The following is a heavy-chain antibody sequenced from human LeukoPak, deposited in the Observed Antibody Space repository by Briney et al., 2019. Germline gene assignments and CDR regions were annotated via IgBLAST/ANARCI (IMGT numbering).Heavy chain of an antibody. CDR1: GYTFTGYY. J-gene: IGHJ4*02. D-gene: IGHD3-3*01. V-gene: IGHV1-2*02. Sequence: ASVKVSCKASGYTFTGYYMHWVRQAPGQGLEWMGWINPNSGGTNYAQKFQGRVTMTRDTSIRTAYMELSRLRSDDTAVYYCARDGISRSDFWSGFIRENYFDYWGQGTLVTVSS. CDR2: INPNSGGT. CDR3: ARDGISRSDFWSGFIRENYFDY.